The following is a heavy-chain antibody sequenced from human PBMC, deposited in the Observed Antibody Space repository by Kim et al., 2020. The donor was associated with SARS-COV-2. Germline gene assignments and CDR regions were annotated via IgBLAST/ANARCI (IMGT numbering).Heavy chain of an antibody. CDR2: INPSNGST. J-gene: IGHJ4*02. D-gene: IGHD3-3*01. V-gene: IGHV1-46*01. CDR1: GYSFTDYY. CDR3: AREGFRHRYFCDF. Sequence: ASVKVSCKISGYSFTDYYMHWVRQAPGQGLEWMGRINPSNGSTNYAPSFQGRVTMTRDTSTSTVYLDLSGLRSEDTAVYYCAREGFRHRYFCDFWGQGTLVTVSS.